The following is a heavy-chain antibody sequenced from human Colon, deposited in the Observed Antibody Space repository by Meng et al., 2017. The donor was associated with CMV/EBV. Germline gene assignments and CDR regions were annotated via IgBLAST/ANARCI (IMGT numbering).Heavy chain of an antibody. CDR1: GLTFSAYY. J-gene: IGHJ4*02. D-gene: IGHD2-2*01. CDR2: ISSNGSIT. V-gene: IGHV3-11*01. CDR3: ARAKVPAAVCCFDY. Sequence: GESLKISCTGSGLTFSAYYMNWVRQAPGKGLEWVSYISSNGSITYHADSVKGRFTISRDNAKNSLYLQMNSLRAEDTAVYYCARAKVPAAVCCFDYWGQGTLVTVSS.